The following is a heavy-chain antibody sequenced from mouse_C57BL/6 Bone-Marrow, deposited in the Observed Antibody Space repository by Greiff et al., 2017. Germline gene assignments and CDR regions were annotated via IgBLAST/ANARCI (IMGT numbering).Heavy chain of an antibody. J-gene: IGHJ4*01. V-gene: IGHV5-15*01. CDR3: ARHDDYYAMDY. CDR1: GFTFSDYG. CDR2: ISNLAYSI. D-gene: IGHD2-3*01. Sequence: EVKLVESGGGLVQPGGSLKLSCAASGFTFSDYGMAWVRQAPRKGPEWVAFISNLAYSIYYADTVTGRFPISRENAKNTLYLEMSSLRSEDTAMYYCARHDDYYAMDYWGQGTSVTVSS.